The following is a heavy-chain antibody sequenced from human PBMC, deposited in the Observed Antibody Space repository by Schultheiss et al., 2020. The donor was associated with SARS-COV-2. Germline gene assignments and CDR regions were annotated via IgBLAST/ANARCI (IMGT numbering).Heavy chain of an antibody. D-gene: IGHD4-17*01. V-gene: IGHV3-21*01. Sequence: ETLSLTCAVYGGSFSGYYWSWIRQPPGKGLEWVSSISSSSSYIYYADSLKGRFTISRDNAKNSLYLQMNSLRAEDTAVYYCARDDPYGWFDPWGQGTLVTVSS. CDR1: GGSFSGYY. CDR3: ARDDPYGWFDP. J-gene: IGHJ5*02. CDR2: ISSSSSYI.